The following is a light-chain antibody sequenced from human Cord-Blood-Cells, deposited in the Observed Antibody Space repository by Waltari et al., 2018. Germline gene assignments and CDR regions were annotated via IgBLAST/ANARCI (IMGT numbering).Light chain of an antibody. J-gene: IGLJ1*01. CDR3: SSYTSSSTLV. CDR1: SSDVGGYNY. V-gene: IGLV2-14*01. Sequence: QSALTQPASVSGSPGPSIPISCTGTSSDVGGYNYVSWYQQHPGKAPKLMIYDVSNRPSGVSNRFSGSKSGNTASLTISGLQAEDEADYYCSSYTSSSTLVFGTGTKVTVL. CDR2: DVS.